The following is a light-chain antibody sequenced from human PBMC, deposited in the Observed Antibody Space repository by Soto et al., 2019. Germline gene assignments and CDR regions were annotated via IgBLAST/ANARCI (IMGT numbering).Light chain of an antibody. CDR1: QRVSDD. V-gene: IGKV3-15*01. Sequence: ETVMTQAPATLAVSPGERATVSCRSSQRVSDDFAWYQQKPGQAPRILIYGESTRATGIPDRLSGSGSGTEFTLTINRLQSEDFAVYYCQKYNNWPLTFGGGTKVDIK. CDR2: GES. CDR3: QKYNNWPLT. J-gene: IGKJ4*01.